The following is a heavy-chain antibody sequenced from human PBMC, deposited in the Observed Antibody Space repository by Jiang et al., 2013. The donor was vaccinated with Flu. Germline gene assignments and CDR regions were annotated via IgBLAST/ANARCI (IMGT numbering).Heavy chain of an antibody. Sequence: PGLVEAFGDPVPHLHCLCGSISSVVTTGAGSASPRKGLEWIANIFYSGTTSHNPSLKSRVTISVDTSKNQFSLKLSSVTAADTAVYYCAGGPSNYYYWHFDLWGRGTLGHSLL. CDR2: IFYSGTT. CDR3: AGGPSNYYYWHFDL. CDR1: GSISSVVTT. D-gene: IGHD4/OR15-4a*01. V-gene: IGHV4-39*01. J-gene: IGHJ2*01.